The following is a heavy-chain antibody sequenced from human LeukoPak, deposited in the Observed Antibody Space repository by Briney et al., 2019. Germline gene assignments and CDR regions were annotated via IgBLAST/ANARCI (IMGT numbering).Heavy chain of an antibody. J-gene: IGHJ4*02. CDR3: AKAVRSMVTGGGYFDS. CDR1: GFAFSNYA. CDR2: LSGGGDSR. V-gene: IGHV3-23*01. Sequence: PGGSLRLSCAASGFAFSNYAMSWVRQAPGKGLEWVSSLSGGGDSRYYADSVMGRFTISRDNSKNTLYLQMNSLRAEDTAVYYCAKAVRSMVTGGGYFDSWGQGTLVIVSS. D-gene: IGHD3-10*01.